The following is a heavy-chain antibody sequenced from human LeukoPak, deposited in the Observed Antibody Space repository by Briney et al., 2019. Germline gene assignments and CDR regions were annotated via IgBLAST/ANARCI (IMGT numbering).Heavy chain of an antibody. CDR1: GGSISSYY. CDR3: ARHVSRIAMAFDH. J-gene: IGHJ4*02. V-gene: IGHV4-59*08. Sequence: SETLSLTCTVSGGSISSYYWSWIRQPPGKGLEWIGYIYYSGNTYYNPSLKSRVTISVDTSKNQFSLKLTSVTAADTAAYYCARHVSRIAMAFDHWGQGTLVTVSS. CDR2: IYYSGNT. D-gene: IGHD3-10*01.